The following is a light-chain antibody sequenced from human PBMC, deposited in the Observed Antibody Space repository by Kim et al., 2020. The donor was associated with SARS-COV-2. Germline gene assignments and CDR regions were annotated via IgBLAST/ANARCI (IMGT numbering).Light chain of an antibody. CDR3: SSYTSSSILYV. CDR1: SSDVGGYNY. J-gene: IGLJ1*01. V-gene: IGLV2-14*03. Sequence: SITSSCTGTSSDVGGYNYVSWYQQHPGKAPKLMIYDVSNRPSGVSNRFSGSKSVNTASLTISGLQAEDEADYYCSSYTSSSILYVFGTGTKVTVL. CDR2: DVS.